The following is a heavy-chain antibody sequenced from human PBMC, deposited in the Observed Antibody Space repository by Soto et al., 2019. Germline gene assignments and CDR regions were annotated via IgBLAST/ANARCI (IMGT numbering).Heavy chain of an antibody. CDR1: GGSISNHY. CDR2: IYYNGNT. Sequence: QVQLQESGPGLVKPAETLSLTCTVSGGSISNHYWSWIRQPPGKGLEWIGYIYYNGNTNYNPSLKSRVTKSVDTSKDQISLEFSSVTGADTCVYYFSRGNLDSGYWCQGALVTVSS. V-gene: IGHV4-59*11. D-gene: IGHD4-4*01. CDR3: SRGNLDSGY. J-gene: IGHJ4*02.